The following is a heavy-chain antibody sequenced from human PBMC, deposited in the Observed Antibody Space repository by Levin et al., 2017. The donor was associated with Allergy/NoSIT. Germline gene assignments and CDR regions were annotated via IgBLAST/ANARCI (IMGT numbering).Heavy chain of an antibody. V-gene: IGHV3-30*18. CDR2: ISYDGSNK. CDR1: GFTFSSYG. D-gene: IGHD1-14*01. Sequence: GGSLRLSCAASGFTFSSYGMHWVRQAPGKGLEWVAVISYDGSNKYYADSVKGRFTISRDNSKNTLYLQMNSLRAEDTAVYYCAKGGRIKTSYFDYWGQGTLVTVSS. CDR3: AKGGRIKTSYFDY. J-gene: IGHJ4*02.